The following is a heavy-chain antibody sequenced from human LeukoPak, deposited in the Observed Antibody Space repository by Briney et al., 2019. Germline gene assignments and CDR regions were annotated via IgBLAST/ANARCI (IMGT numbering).Heavy chain of an antibody. V-gene: IGHV1-18*01. Sequence: GASVKVSCTASGYTFTSYGISWVRRAPGQGLEWMGWISAYNGNTNYAQKLQGRVTMTTDTSTSTAYTELRSLRSDDAAVYYCARDYFDCSSRHWGQGTLVTVSS. CDR3: ARDYFDCSSRH. D-gene: IGHD2-2*01. J-gene: IGHJ4*02. CDR1: GYTFTSYG. CDR2: ISAYNGNT.